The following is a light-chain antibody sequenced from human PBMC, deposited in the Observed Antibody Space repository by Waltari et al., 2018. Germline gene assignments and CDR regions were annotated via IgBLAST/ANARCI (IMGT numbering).Light chain of an antibody. CDR3: QSYDSRLSVVV. J-gene: IGLJ2*01. CDR1: SSNIGAGFD. Sequence: QSVLTQPPSLSGAPGQRVTMSCTGSSSNIGAGFDVHWYQHLPGTAPKLLIFGNSHRRSGVPDRFAASKSGASASLAITGLQSEDEAGYYCQSYDSRLSVVVFGGGTKLTVL. CDR2: GNS. V-gene: IGLV1-40*01.